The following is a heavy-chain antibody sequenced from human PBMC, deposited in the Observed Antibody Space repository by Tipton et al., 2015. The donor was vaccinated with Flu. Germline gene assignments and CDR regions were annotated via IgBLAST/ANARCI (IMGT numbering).Heavy chain of an antibody. J-gene: IGHJ4*02. Sequence: LRLSCTVSGYSISSGYYWGWILQPPGKGLEWIGSIYHSGSTYYNPSLKSRVTISVDTSKNQFSLKLSSVTAADTAVYYCARGPEQWLVNPHYFDYWGQGTLVTVSS. CDR1: GYSISSGYY. CDR3: ARGPEQWLVNPHYFDY. V-gene: IGHV4-38-2*02. CDR2: IYHSGST. D-gene: IGHD6-19*01.